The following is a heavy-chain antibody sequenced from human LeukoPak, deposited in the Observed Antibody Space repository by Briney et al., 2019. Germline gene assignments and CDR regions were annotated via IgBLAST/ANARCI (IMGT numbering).Heavy chain of an antibody. CDR2: INPNSGGS. J-gene: IGHJ6*03. Sequence: ASVKVSCKASGYTFTGYYIHWVRQAPGQGLEWMGWINPNSGGSKYAQRFQGRVTITRNTSISTAYMELSSLRSEDTAVYYCARGYYGSGSYFLSYYYYYMDVWGKGTTVTVSS. CDR1: GYTFTGYY. D-gene: IGHD3-10*01. V-gene: IGHV1-2*02. CDR3: ARGYYGSGSYFLSYYYYYMDV.